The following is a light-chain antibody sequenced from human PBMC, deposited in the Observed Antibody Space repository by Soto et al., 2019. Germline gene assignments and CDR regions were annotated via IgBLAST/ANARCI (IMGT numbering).Light chain of an antibody. CDR2: EAS. V-gene: IGKV3-11*01. J-gene: IGKJ4*01. CDR1: QSVGTS. Sequence: EIVLTQSPATLSLSPGDRATLSCRASQSVGTSLAWYQQKPGQAPRLLIYEASNRATGIPARFSGSGSGTDFTLTISSLEPEDFAVYYCQHRSIWTVAFGGWTKLDIK. CDR3: QHRSIWTVA.